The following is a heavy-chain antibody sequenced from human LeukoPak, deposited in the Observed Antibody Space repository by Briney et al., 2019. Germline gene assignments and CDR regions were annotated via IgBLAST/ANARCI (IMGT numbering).Heavy chain of an antibody. Sequence: GGSQRLSCVTSGFAFSYSEMTWVRQAPGKGLEWVSYISTTGSAIYYADSLKGRFTISRDNAKNSVYLQMNSLRAEDTGIYYCARVRMSIMDVWGQGTTVTVSS. V-gene: IGHV3-48*03. CDR2: ISTTGSAI. J-gene: IGHJ6*02. CDR3: ARVRMSIMDV. CDR1: GFAFSYSE. D-gene: IGHD6-6*01.